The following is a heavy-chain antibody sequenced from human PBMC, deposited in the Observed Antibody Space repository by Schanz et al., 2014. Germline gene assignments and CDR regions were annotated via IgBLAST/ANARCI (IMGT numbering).Heavy chain of an antibody. D-gene: IGHD2-2*01. CDR2: MSYDGSIK. V-gene: IGHV3-30*18. Sequence: QVQLVESGGGVVQPGRSLRLSCAASGFTFSSYDMNWVRQAPGKGLEWVAAMSYDGSIKYYGDSVKGRFTISRDNSKNTLYLHMNMLRSENTAVDYCAKDYSHVGVGLVPASFDYWGQGTLVTVSS. CDR1: GFTFSSYD. CDR3: AKDYSHVGVGLVPASFDY. J-gene: IGHJ4*02.